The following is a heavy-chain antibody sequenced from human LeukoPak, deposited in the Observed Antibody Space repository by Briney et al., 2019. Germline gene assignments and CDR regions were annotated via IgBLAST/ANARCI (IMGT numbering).Heavy chain of an antibody. V-gene: IGHV1-46*01. CDR3: ARGGTILYDY. CDR2: IDPRDGSA. Sequence: ASVKVSCKASGYIFTNYYILWVRQAPGQGLEWVGIIDPRDGSANSAQQIQGRITVTRDTSTGTVYMDLSSLRSEDTAIYYCARGGTILYDYWGQGTQVTVSS. CDR1: GYIFTNYY. D-gene: IGHD1-1*01. J-gene: IGHJ4*02.